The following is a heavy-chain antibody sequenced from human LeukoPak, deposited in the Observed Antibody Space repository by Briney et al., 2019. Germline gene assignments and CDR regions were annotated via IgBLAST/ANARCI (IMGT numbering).Heavy chain of an antibody. Sequence: GGSLRLSCAASGFTVSSNYTSWVRQAPGKGLEWVSVIYSGGSTYYADSVKGRFTISRHNSKNTLYLQMNSLRAEDTAVYYCARGGITIFGVVPWFDYWGQGTLVTVSS. J-gene: IGHJ4*02. V-gene: IGHV3-53*01. CDR1: GFTVSSNY. CDR2: IYSGGST. CDR3: ARGGITIFGVVPWFDY. D-gene: IGHD3-3*01.